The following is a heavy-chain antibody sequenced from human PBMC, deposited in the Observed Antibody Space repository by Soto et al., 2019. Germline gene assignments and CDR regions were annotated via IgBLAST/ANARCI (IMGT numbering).Heavy chain of an antibody. CDR1: GFTFSSYG. Sequence: GGSLRLSCAASGFTFSSYGMHWVRQAPGKGLEWVAVIWYDGSNKYYADSVKGRFTISRDNSKNTLYLQMNSLRAEDTAVYYCARGGSYGPREDYGMDVWGQGTTVTVSS. D-gene: IGHD3-10*01. V-gene: IGHV3-33*01. J-gene: IGHJ6*02. CDR3: ARGGSYGPREDYGMDV. CDR2: IWYDGSNK.